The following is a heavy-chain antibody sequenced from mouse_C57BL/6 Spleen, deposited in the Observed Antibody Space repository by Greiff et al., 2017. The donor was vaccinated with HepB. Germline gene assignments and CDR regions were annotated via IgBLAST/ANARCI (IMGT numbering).Heavy chain of an antibody. V-gene: IGHV5-6*01. CDR3: ARQRGYDYHWYFDV. CDR1: GFTFSSYG. D-gene: IGHD2-4*01. CDR2: ISSGGSYT. Sequence: EVQRVESGGDLVKPGGSLKLSCAASGFTFSSYGMSWVRQTPDMRLEWVATISSGGSYTYYPDSVKGRFTISRDNAKNTLYLQMSSLKSEDTAMYYCARQRGYDYHWYFDVWGTGTTVTVSS. J-gene: IGHJ1*03.